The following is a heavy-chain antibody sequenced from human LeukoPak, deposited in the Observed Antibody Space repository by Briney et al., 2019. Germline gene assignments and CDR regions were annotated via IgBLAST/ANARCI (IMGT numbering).Heavy chain of an antibody. J-gene: IGHJ3*02. V-gene: IGHV3-23*01. CDR2: ISDIGIGT. Sequence: GGSLGLSCAASGFIFSNYAMGWVRQAPGKGLELVSSISDIGIGTYYADSVKGRFTIFKDNSKNILYLQMNSLRAEDTAIYYCAKRGGGTMFAFDIWGQGTMVTVSS. D-gene: IGHD3-10*02. CDR1: GFIFSNYA. CDR3: AKRGGGTMFAFDI.